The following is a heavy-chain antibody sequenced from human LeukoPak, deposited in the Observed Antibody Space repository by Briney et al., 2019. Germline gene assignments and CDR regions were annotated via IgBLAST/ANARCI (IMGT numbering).Heavy chain of an antibody. Sequence: GGSLRLSCAASGFTFTSYSMSWVRQAPGKGLEWVSAISGSGGSTYYADSVKGRFTISRDNSKNTLYLQMNSLRAEDTAVYYCARGGTRYYFDYWGQGALVTVSS. CDR2: ISGSGGST. CDR3: ARGGTRYYFDY. J-gene: IGHJ4*02. D-gene: IGHD3-16*01. CDR1: GFTFTSYS. V-gene: IGHV3-23*01.